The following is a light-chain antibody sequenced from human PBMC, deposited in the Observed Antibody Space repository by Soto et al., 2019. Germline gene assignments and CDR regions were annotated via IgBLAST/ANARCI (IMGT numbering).Light chain of an antibody. J-gene: IGKJ4*01. V-gene: IGKV2-24*01. CDR1: QSLVRSDGRTY. CDR3: MQSSQFPLT. CDR2: RIS. Sequence: EIVMTQTPLSSAVTLGQPASISCKSSQSLVRSDGRTYLSWLHQRPGQPPRLLFYRISTRFSGVPDRFSASGAGTDFTLKISRVEAEDVGLYYCMQSSQFPLTFGGGTKVEIK.